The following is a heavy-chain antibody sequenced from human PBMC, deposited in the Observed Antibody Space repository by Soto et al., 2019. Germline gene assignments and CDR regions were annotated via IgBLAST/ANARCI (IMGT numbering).Heavy chain of an antibody. D-gene: IGHD2-15*01. Sequence: PWWSLRLSCSASVFAFSSEWMHWVRQAPGKGLVWVSRIDPYDTGITYADSVKGRFTISRDNAKNTLYLQMNSLRAEDTAVYYCTSDTFGARDSWGQGTLVTVSS. J-gene: IGHJ4*02. CDR2: IDPYDTGI. CDR1: VFAFSSEW. CDR3: TSDTFGARDS. V-gene: IGHV3-74*01.